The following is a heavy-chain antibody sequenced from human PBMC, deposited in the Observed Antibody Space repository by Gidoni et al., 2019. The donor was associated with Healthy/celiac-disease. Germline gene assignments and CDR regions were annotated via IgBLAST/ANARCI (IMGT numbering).Heavy chain of an antibody. V-gene: IGHV3-48*02. CDR3: ARDLEVATGLLDY. CDR2: ISSSSITI. J-gene: IGHJ4*02. Sequence: EVQLVESGGGLVKPGGSRRLSCAACGFTYSSYSMNWVRQAPGKGLEWVSYISSSSITIYYAASVKGRFTISRDNAKNSLYLQMNSLRDEDTAVYYCARDLEVATGLLDYWGQGTLVTVSS. CDR1: GFTYSSYS. D-gene: IGHD5-12*01.